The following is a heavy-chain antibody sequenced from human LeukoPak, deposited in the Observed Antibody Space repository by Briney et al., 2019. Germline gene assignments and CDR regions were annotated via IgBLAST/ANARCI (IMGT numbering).Heavy chain of an antibody. CDR1: AGSISSYY. V-gene: IGHV4-59*01. CDR2: PFYSATT. D-gene: IGHD4-23*01. J-gene: IGHJ4*02. CDR3: ARGDGGNIFDY. Sequence: SETLSFTCTVSAGSISSYYWSWIRPPPGLGLEWSGYPFYSATTYSNPSLKSRVTISVDTSKNQFSLRLSSVTAADTAVYYCARGDGGNIFDYWGQGTLGTVSS.